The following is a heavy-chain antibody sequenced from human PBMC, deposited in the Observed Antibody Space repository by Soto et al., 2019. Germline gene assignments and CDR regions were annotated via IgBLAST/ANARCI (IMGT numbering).Heavy chain of an antibody. Sequence: RASVKVSCKASGGTFSSYAISWVRQAPGQGLEWMGGIIPIFGTANYAQKFQGRVTITADKSTSTAYMELSSLRSEDTAVYYCAREVDANYYYGMDVWGQGTTVTVSS. CDR2: IIPIFGTA. V-gene: IGHV1-69*06. J-gene: IGHJ6*02. CDR1: GGTFSSYA. CDR3: AREVDANYYYGMDV.